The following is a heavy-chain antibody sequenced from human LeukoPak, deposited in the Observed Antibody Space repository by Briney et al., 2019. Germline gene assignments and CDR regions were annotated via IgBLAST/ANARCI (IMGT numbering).Heavy chain of an antibody. V-gene: IGHV4-4*07. Sequence: PSETLSLTCTVSGGSISSYYWSWIRQPAGKGLEWIGRIYTSGSTNYNPSLKSRVTMSVDTSKNQFSLKLSSVTAADTAVYYCARESQYSSSSPFDYWGQGTLVTVSS. J-gene: IGHJ4*02. D-gene: IGHD6-6*01. CDR2: IYTSGST. CDR3: ARESQYSSSSPFDY. CDR1: GGSISSYY.